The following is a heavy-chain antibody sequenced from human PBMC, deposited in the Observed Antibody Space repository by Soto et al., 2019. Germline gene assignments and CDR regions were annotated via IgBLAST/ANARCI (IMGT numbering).Heavy chain of an antibody. CDR1: GYTFTGYY. V-gene: IGHV1-2*02. CDR3: AWTVDTAMVTYYYYGMDV. J-gene: IGHJ6*02. D-gene: IGHD5-18*01. Sequence: ASVKVSCKASGYTFTGYYMHWVRQAPGQGLEWMGWINPNSGGTNYAQKLQGRVTMTTDTSTSTAYMELRSLRSDDTAVYYCAWTVDTAMVTYYYYGMDVWGQGTTVTVSS. CDR2: INPNSGGT.